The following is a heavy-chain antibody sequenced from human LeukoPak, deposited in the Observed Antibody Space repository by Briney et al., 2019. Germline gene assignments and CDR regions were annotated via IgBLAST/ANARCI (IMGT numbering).Heavy chain of an antibody. J-gene: IGHJ4*02. V-gene: IGHV3-21*01. Sequence: TGGSLRLSCAASGFTFSSYSMNWVRRAPGKGLEWVSSISSSSSYIYYADSVKGRFTISRDNAKNSLYLQMNSLRAEDTAVYYCGLGRSGWVFDYWGQGTLVTVSS. CDR2: ISSSSSYI. CDR1: GFTFSSYS. D-gene: IGHD3-3*01. CDR3: GLGRSGWVFDY.